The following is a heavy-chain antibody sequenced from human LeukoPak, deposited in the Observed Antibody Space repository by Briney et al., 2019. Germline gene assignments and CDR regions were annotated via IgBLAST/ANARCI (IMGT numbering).Heavy chain of an antibody. J-gene: IGHJ3*02. V-gene: IGHV4-39*07. CDR3: ASYSGIYSAFEI. CDR1: GDAITNSNYY. CDR2: IFYNGGP. Sequence: SETLSLTCTAYGDAITNSNYYWGWVRQSPGRGLEWLGNIFYNGGPYYNPSFKSRVVISVDTSKNHFSLTLNAVTAADTVVYHCASYSGIYSAFEIWSQGTLVTVSS. D-gene: IGHD1-26*01.